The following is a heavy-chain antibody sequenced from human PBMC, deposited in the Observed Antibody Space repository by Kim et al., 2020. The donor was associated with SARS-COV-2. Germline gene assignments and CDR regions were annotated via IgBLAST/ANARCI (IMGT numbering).Heavy chain of an antibody. CDR1: GFTFTSSA. D-gene: IGHD3-9*01. CDR3: AADGGTFYDILTLGV. J-gene: IGHJ6*02. V-gene: IGHV1-58*01. Sequence: SVKVSCKASGFTFTSSAVQWVRQARGQRLEWIGWIVVGSGNTNYAQKFQERVTITRDMSTSTAYMELSSLRSEGTAVYYCAADGGTFYDILTLGVWGQGTTVTVSS. CDR2: IVVGSGNT.